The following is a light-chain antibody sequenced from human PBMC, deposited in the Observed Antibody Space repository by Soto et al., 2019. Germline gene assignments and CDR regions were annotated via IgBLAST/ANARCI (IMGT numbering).Light chain of an antibody. CDR3: QQYGSSPFT. V-gene: IGKV3-20*01. Sequence: EIVLTQSPGTLSLSPGETATLSCRASQSVGSSYLAWYQQIPGQAPRLLIYDTSNRATGIPDRFSGSGSGTDFTLTISRLEPEDFAVYYCQQYGSSPFTFGPGTKVHIK. CDR1: QSVGSSY. CDR2: DTS. J-gene: IGKJ3*01.